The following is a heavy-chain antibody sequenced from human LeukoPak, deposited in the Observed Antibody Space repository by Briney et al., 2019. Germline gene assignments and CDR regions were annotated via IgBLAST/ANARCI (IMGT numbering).Heavy chain of an antibody. CDR3: ASTPVEYYFDY. V-gene: IGHV4-31*03. CDR1: GGSISSGGYY. CDR2: IYYSGST. J-gene: IGHJ4*02. Sequence: SETLSLTCTVSGGSISSGGYYWSWIRQHPGKGLEWIGYIYYSGSTYYNPSLKSRVTISVHTSKNQFSLKLSSVTAADTAVYYCASTPVEYYFDYWGQGTLVTVSS.